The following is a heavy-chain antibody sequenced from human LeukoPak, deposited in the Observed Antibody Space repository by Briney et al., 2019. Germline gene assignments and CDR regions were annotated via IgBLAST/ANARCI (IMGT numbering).Heavy chain of an antibody. D-gene: IGHD3-10*01. V-gene: IGHV3-66*01. Sequence: AGSLRLSCAASGCTVSTNYMSWVRQAPGKGLEWVSVIYSGDTTFYADSVRGKFTISRDNSKNTLYLQMNSLRAEDTAVYYCASILRSSSGYYFDYWGQGTLVTVSS. CDR3: ASILRSSSGYYFDY. J-gene: IGHJ4*02. CDR1: GCTVSTNY. CDR2: IYSGDTT.